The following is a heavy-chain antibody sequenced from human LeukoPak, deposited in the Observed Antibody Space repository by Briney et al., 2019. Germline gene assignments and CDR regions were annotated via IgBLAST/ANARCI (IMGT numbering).Heavy chain of an antibody. CDR2: IIPIFGTA. CDR3: ARDCIAVAVVYYFDY. J-gene: IGHJ4*02. D-gene: IGHD6-19*01. V-gene: IGHV1-69*05. CDR1: GGTFSSYA. Sequence: SVKVSCKASGGTFSSYAISWVRQAPGQGLEWMGRIIPIFGTANYAQKFQGRVTITTDESTSTAYMELSSLRSEDTAVYYCARDCIAVAVVYYFDYWGQGTLVTVSS.